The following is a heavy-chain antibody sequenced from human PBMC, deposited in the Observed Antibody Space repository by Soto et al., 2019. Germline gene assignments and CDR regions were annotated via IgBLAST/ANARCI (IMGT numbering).Heavy chain of an antibody. J-gene: IGHJ6*02. D-gene: IGHD2-8*01. CDR3: ARGDSTDCSNGVCSFFYNHDMDV. V-gene: IGHV1-2*04. CDR1: GYGFTGYH. Sequence: GASVKVSCKASGYGFTGYHIHWVRQAPGQGLEWLGRINPKSGGTSTAQKFQGWVTMTTDTSISTASMELTRLTSDDTAIYYCARGDSTDCSNGVCSFFYNHDMDVWGQGTTVTVSS. CDR2: INPKSGGT.